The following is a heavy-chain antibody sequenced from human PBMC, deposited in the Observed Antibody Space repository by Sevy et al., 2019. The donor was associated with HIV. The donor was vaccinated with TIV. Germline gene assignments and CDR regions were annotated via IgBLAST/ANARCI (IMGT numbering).Heavy chain of an antibody. CDR2: IKPDGSES. Sequence: GGSLRLSCVASGFTFNNFWMAWVRQAPGKGLEWFAHIKPDGSESNHVGSVKGRFTISRDNAKNSLYLQMNSLTAEDTAVYYCARDVGGGHFDYWGQGTLVTVSS. CDR1: GFTFNNFW. V-gene: IGHV3-7*03. D-gene: IGHD3-16*01. J-gene: IGHJ4*01. CDR3: ARDVGGGHFDY.